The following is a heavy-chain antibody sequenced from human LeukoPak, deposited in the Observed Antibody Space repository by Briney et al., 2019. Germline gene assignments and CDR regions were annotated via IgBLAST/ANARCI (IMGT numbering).Heavy chain of an antibody. CDR1: GGSISSSSYY. CDR3: AREIRRITIFGVALRQYYFDY. J-gene: IGHJ4*02. D-gene: IGHD3-3*01. V-gene: IGHV4-39*07. Sequence: PSETLSLTCTVSGGSISSSSYYWGWIRQPPGKGLEWIGEINHSGSTNYNPSLKSRVTISVDTTKNQFSLKLSSVTAADTAVYYCAREIRRITIFGVALRQYYFDYWGQGTLVTVSS. CDR2: INHSGST.